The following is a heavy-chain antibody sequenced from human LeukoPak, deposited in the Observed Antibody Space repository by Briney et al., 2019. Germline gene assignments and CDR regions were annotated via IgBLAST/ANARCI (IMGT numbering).Heavy chain of an antibody. J-gene: IGHJ4*02. V-gene: IGHV4-4*09. D-gene: IGHD2-2*01. CDR2: IYSSGST. CDR3: ARGGSRVFDF. Sequence: SETLSLTCTVSGGSISSYFWSWIRQPPGKELEWIGYIYSSGSTSYNPSLKSRVIISVDTSKNQFSPKLTSVTAADTAVYYCARGGSRVFDFWGQGTLVTVSS. CDR1: GGSISSYF.